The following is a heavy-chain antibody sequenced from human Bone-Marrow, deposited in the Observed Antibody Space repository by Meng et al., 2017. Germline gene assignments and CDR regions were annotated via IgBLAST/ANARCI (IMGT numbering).Heavy chain of an antibody. Sequence: ASVKVSCKASGGTFSSYAISWMRQAPGQGLEWMGWIHPKTGDTKYAQKFQGRVTMTRDTSISTMYLELSSLRSDDTAVYYCASFMGGTTVPYWGQGTLVTVSS. CDR2: IHPKTGDT. J-gene: IGHJ4*02. CDR1: GGTFSSYA. CDR3: ASFMGGTTVPY. V-gene: IGHV1-2*02. D-gene: IGHD1-26*01.